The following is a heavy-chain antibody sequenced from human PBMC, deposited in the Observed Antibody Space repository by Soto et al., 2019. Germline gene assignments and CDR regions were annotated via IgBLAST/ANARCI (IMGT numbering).Heavy chain of an antibody. J-gene: IGHJ6*03. CDR1: GVTFSDHY. V-gene: IGHV3-72*01. Sequence: GGPLRLSCAAVGVTFSDHYMDWVRQTTGKGLEWVGRTRNKANSYTTEYAASVKGRFTISRDDSKNSLYLQMNSLKTEDTAVYYCARSAPAGTCGYYYYYYMDVWGKGTTVPVSS. CDR2: TRNKANSYTT. CDR3: ARSAPAGTCGYYYYYYMDV. D-gene: IGHD6-13*01.